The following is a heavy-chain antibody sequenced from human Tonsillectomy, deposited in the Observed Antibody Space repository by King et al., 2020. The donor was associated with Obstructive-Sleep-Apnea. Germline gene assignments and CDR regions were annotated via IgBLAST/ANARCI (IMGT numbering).Heavy chain of an antibody. D-gene: IGHD3-16*01. J-gene: IGHJ4*02. Sequence: VQLQESGPGLVKPSETLSLTCTVSGYSISRGYYWGWIRQPPGKGLEWIGGIYHSGNTFYNPSLKGRVTMSVDTSKNQFSLKLTSVTAADTAVYYCTREMGELLGFDNGGQGPLATVPS. CDR1: GYSISRGYY. V-gene: IGHV4-38-2*02. CDR2: IYHSGNT. CDR3: TREMGELLGFDN.